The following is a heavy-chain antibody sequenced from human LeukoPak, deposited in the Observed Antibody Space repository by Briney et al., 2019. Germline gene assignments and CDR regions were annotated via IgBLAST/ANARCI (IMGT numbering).Heavy chain of an antibody. D-gene: IGHD4-11*01. J-gene: IGHJ4*02. CDR2: IDANNGDT. CDR1: GYTFRGNY. V-gene: IGHV1-2*02. CDR3: ARDPSSVTLYFFDY. Sequence: GASSKISCKASGYTFRGNYIHWLRQAPGQGLEWMGWIDANNGDTKSAQKFQGRVTMSRDTSISTAYMDLSSLSPDDAAVYYCARDPSSVTLYFFDYWGQGTLVTVSS.